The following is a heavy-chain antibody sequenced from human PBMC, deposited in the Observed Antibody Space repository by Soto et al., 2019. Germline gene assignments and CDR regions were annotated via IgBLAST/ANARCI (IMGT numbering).Heavy chain of an antibody. V-gene: IGHV3-23*01. Sequence: GSLQLSCVASGFTFSTYAMSGVRQAPGKGLEWVSALTPSGGETYYADSVKGRFTISRDNSMNALYLQMNSLRIEDTAVYYCAHPRGYGVFDAYDIWGQGTMVTVSS. D-gene: IGHD4-17*01. CDR1: GFTFSTYA. CDR3: AHPRGYGVFDAYDI. CDR2: LTPSGGET. J-gene: IGHJ3*02.